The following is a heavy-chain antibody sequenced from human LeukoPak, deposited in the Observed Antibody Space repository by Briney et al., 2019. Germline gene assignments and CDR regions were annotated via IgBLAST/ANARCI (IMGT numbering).Heavy chain of an antibody. J-gene: IGHJ4*02. CDR1: GFTFSSYA. V-gene: IGHV3-23*01. Sequence: GGSLRLSCAASGFTFSSYAMTWVRQAPGKGLEWVSAISGSGDDSEYAASVRGRFTISRDNSKNTLYLRMNNLRAEDTAIYYCAKDWRADYWGQGTLVTVSS. CDR3: AKDWRADY. CDR2: ISGSGDDS.